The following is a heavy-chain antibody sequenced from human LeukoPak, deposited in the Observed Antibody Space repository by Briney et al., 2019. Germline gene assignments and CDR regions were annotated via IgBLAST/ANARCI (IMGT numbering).Heavy chain of an antibody. Sequence: PGGSLRLSCAASGFTFSSSAMSWVRQAPGKGLEWVSAISGSGGNTYYADSVKGRFTISRDNSKNTLYLQMNSLSAEDAAVYYCVKDDGWVQYANWGQGTLVTVSS. CDR1: GFTFSSSA. D-gene: IGHD5-24*01. J-gene: IGHJ4*02. CDR3: VKDDGWVQYAN. V-gene: IGHV3-23*01. CDR2: ISGSGGNT.